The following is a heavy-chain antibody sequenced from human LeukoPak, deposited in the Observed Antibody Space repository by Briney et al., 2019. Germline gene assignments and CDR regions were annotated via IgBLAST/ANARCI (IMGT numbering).Heavy chain of an antibody. V-gene: IGHV3-23*01. Sequence: GGSLRLSCAASGFTFSTSAMNWVRQAPGKGLEWVSAISGDGTNAYYPDSVKGRFTISRDNSKNTVFLQMNSLRAEDTAIYYCAKEGRSYHFDYWGQGTLVTVSS. CDR3: AKEGRSYHFDY. D-gene: IGHD1-26*01. J-gene: IGHJ4*02. CDR2: ISGDGTNA. CDR1: GFTFSTSA.